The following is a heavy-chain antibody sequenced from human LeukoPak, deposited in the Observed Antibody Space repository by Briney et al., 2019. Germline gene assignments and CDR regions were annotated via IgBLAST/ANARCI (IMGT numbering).Heavy chain of an antibody. J-gene: IGHJ6*03. CDR2: ISGSGGST. CDR1: GFTFSSYA. D-gene: IGHD4-17*01. CDR3: AKSEDYGDYYYYYYMDV. Sequence: GGSLRLSCGASGFTFSSYAMNWVRQAPGKGLEWVSCISGSGGSTYYADSVKGRFTISRDNSKNTLYLQMNSLRAEDTAVYYCAKSEDYGDYYYYYYMDVWGKGTTVAVSS. V-gene: IGHV3-23*01.